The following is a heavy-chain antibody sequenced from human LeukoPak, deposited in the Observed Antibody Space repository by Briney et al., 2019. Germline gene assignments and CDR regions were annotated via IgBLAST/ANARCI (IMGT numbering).Heavy chain of an antibody. J-gene: IGHJ3*02. CDR1: GGSISSGGYY. CDR2: IYHSGST. Sequence: SQTLSLTCTVSGGSISSGGYYWSWIRQHPGKGLEWIGYIYHSGSTYYNPSLKSRVTISVDTSKNQFSLKLSSVTAADTAVYYCATTCYYDSSGYYYAGAFDIWGQGTMVTVSS. D-gene: IGHD3-22*01. CDR3: ATTCYYDSSGYYYAGAFDI. V-gene: IGHV4-31*03.